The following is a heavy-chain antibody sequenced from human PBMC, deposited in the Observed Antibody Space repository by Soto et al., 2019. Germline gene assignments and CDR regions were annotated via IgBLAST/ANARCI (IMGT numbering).Heavy chain of an antibody. D-gene: IGHD3-22*01. V-gene: IGHV1-69*12. Sequence: QVQLVQSGAEVKKPGSSVKVSCKASGGTFSSYAISWVRQAPGQGLEWMGGIIPIFGPANYAQKFQGRVTITADESTSTAYMGLSSLISEDTAVYSCARSGYYFDSTGYYYFDYWGQGTLVTVSS. CDR2: IIPIFGPA. CDR3: ARSGYYFDSTGYYYFDY. J-gene: IGHJ4*02. CDR1: GGTFSSYA.